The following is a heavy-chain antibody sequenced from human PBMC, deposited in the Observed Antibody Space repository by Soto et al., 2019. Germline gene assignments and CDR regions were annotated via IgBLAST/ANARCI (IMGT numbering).Heavy chain of an antibody. CDR3: ARRERLGDYSGSYYTYYGMDV. V-gene: IGHV5-51*01. D-gene: IGHD3-10*01. CDR1: GYSFSSYW. Sequence: EVQLVQSGAEVKKPGESLKISCKGSGYSFSSYWIGWVRQMPGKGLEWMGIIYPGDSDTKYSPSFQGQVTISADKSIKTAFLKWSSLKASDTAIYYCARRERLGDYSGSYYTYYGMDVWGQGTTVAVSS. CDR2: IYPGDSDT. J-gene: IGHJ6*02.